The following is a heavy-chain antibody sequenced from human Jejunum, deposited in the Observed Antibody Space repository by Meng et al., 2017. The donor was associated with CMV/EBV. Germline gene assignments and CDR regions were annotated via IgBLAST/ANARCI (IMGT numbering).Heavy chain of an antibody. Sequence: RQAPGKGLEWIGRNKSKIDGGTTDYAAPVKGRFAISKNDSKDALYLQMNSLKTEDTAVYYCATDQGLYCSGGSCHYNFFYYGMDVWGQGTTVTVSS. D-gene: IGHD2-15*01. V-gene: IGHV3-15*01. CDR3: ATDQGLYCSGGSCHYNFFYYGMDV. CDR2: NKSKIDGGTT. J-gene: IGHJ6*02.